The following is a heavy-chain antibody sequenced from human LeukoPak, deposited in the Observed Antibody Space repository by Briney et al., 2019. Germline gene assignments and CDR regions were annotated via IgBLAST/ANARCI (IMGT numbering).Heavy chain of an antibody. V-gene: IGHV4-61*01. Sequence: SQTLSLTCTVSGGSISSGSYYWSWIRQPPGKGLEWIGCIYYSGSTNYNPSLKSRVTISVDTSKNQFSLKLSSVTAADTAVYYCAREGGYSSGWPFDYWGQGTLVTVSS. CDR3: AREGGYSSGWPFDY. CDR2: IYYSGST. CDR1: GGSISSGSYY. D-gene: IGHD6-19*01. J-gene: IGHJ4*02.